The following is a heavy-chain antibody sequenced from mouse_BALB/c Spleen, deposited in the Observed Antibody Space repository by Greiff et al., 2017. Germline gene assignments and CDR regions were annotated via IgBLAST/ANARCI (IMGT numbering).Heavy chain of an antibody. D-gene: IGHD1-1*01. V-gene: IGHV1-14*01. CDR3: ARWNYGSSYWFAY. J-gene: IGHJ3*01. CDR2: INPYNDGT. Sequence: VQLQQSGPELVKPGASVKMSCKASGYTFTSYVMHWVKQKPGQGLEWIGYINPYNDGTKYNEKFKGKATLTSDESSSTAYMELSSLTSEDSAVYYCARWNYGSSYWFAYWGQGTLVTVSA. CDR1: GYTFTSYV.